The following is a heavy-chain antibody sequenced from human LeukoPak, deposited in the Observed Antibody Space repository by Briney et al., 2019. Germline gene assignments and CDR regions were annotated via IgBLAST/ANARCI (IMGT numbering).Heavy chain of an antibody. Sequence: KPGESLKISCKGSGYTFTTYWIGWVRQMPGKGLEWMGIIYPGDSDTRYSPSFQGQVTISADKSISTAYLHWSSLKPSDTAMYYCARVGSSSWYPNYNWFDPWGQGTLVTVSS. CDR1: GYTFTTYW. V-gene: IGHV5-51*01. CDR2: IYPGDSDT. D-gene: IGHD6-13*01. CDR3: ARVGSSSWYPNYNWFDP. J-gene: IGHJ5*02.